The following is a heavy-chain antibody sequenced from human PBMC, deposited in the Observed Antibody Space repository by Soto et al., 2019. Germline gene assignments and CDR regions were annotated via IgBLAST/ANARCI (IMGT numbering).Heavy chain of an antibody. J-gene: IGHJ4*02. CDR1: GCTFTNFG. CDR3: ARDLPSGLMPGDYFDY. CDR2: ISAYNGNT. D-gene: IGHD3-16*01. V-gene: IGHV1-18*01. Sequence: ASVKVSCKTSGCTFTNFGLSWVRQAPGQGLEWMGWISAYNGNTNYAQKLQGRVTMTTDTSTSTAYMELRSLRSDDTAVYYCARDLPSGLMPGDYFDYWGQGTLVTVSS.